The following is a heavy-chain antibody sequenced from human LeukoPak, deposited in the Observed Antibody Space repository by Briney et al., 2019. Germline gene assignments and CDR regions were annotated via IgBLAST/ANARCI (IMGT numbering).Heavy chain of an antibody. J-gene: IGHJ4*02. CDR2: IYYSGST. V-gene: IGHV4-39*07. Sequence: SETLSLTCTVSGGSISSSSYYWSWIRQPPGKGLEWIGTIYYSGSTYYNPSLKSRVTISIDTSKNQFSLKLSSVTAADTAVYYCARDSSGLIDYWGQGTLVTVSS. CDR3: ARDSSGLIDY. D-gene: IGHD6-19*01. CDR1: GGSISSSSYY.